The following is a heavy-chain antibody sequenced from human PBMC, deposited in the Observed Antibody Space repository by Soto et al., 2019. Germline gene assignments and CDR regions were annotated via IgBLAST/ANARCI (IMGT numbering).Heavy chain of an antibody. J-gene: IGHJ5*02. CDR3: ARSYCRDGVRCNWFDP. CDR1: GGSMTTYY. V-gene: IGHV4-59*01. D-gene: IGHD2-15*01. CDR2: INYSGNT. Sequence: QVQLQESGPGLVKPSETLSLTCTVSGGSMTTYYWGWIRQPPGKGLEWIGYINYSGNTKYNSSLKSRMTISVDTSKNQFSLKLTSVTAADTAVYYCARSYCRDGVRCNWFDPWGQGTLVTVSS.